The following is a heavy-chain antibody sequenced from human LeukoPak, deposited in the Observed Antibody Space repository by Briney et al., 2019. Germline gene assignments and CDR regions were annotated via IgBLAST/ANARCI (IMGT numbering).Heavy chain of an antibody. CDR1: EFTFSTYE. CDR2: ICYDGSNR. Sequence: GGSLRLSCEASEFTFSTYEMNWVRQAPGKGLEWVALICYDGSNRYYADSVRGRFTISRDNSKNILYLQMDSLRAEDTAVYYCARGPADYYTLLTAYVPFDYWGQGTLVSVSS. CDR3: ARGPADYYTLLTAYVPFDY. J-gene: IGHJ4*02. V-gene: IGHV3-33*08. D-gene: IGHD3-9*01.